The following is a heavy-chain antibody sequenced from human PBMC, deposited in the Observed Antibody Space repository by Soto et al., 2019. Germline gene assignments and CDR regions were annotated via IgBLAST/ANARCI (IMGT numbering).Heavy chain of an antibody. CDR3: ARSGFSSYGMDV. CDR2: IYPSDSDT. D-gene: IGHD5-12*01. V-gene: IGHV5-51*01. Sequence: GESLTPECQASGYLFATYCIVWVLQMPGKGLEWMGIIYPSDSDTRYSPAFQGQVTISADKSISTAYLQLSSLRASDTALYYCARSGFSSYGMDVWGQGTTVTVSS. CDR1: GYLFATYC. J-gene: IGHJ6*02.